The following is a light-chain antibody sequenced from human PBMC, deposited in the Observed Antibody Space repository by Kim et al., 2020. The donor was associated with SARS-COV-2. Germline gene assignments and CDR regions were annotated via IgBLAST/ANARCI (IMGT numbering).Light chain of an antibody. Sequence: DIQMTQSPSSLSASVGDRVTITRRTSQGIRDDLGWYQQKPGKAPKRLIYGASSLQSGGPSRFSGSGFGTECTLTINSLQAEDIATYCCLQDDSFPNSFDQGTKLEIK. CDR1: QGIRDD. J-gene: IGKJ2*01. CDR3: LQDDSFPNS. V-gene: IGKV1-17*01. CDR2: GAS.